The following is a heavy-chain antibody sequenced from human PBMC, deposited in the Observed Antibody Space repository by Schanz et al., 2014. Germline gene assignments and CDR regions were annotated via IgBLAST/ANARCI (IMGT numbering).Heavy chain of an antibody. Sequence: EVQLVESGGDLVQPGGSQRLSCAASGFIVSSTYMTWVRQAPGKGLEWVASIASGVSTYYADSVKDRFTISSDNSKNTVYLQMNRLRAEDTSVYYCARYYSYCNDRKCYNTFDIWGQGTMVTVSS. CDR3: ARYYSYCNDRKCYNTFDI. D-gene: IGHD2-15*01. CDR1: GFIVSSTY. CDR2: IASGVST. V-gene: IGHV3-66*01. J-gene: IGHJ3*02.